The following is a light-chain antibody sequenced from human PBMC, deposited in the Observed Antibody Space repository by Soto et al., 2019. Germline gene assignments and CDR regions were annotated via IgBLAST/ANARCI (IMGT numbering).Light chain of an antibody. J-gene: IGKJ1*01. CDR3: QQYRNWPRP. CDR1: QSVSSD. V-gene: IGKV3-15*01. Sequence: EIVMTQSPATLSVSPGERATLSCRASQSVSSDLAWYQQKPGQTPSLLIYAASTRATGIPARFSGSGSGTECTLTISSRQSDDFAVYYCQQYRNWPRPFGQGTKVEI. CDR2: AAS.